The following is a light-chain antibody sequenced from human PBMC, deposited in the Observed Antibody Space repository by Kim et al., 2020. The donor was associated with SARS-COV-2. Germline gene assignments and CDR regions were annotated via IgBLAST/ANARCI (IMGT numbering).Light chain of an antibody. CDR1: QSISSS. J-gene: IGKJ5*01. V-gene: IGKV1-39*01. Sequence: DIQMTQSPSSPSASVGDRVTITCRASQSISSSLNWYQQKPGKAPKLLIYAASSLQSGVPSRFSGSGSGTDFTLTISSLQPEDFATYYSQQSYSTPFTFGQGTRLEIK. CDR3: QQSYSTPFT. CDR2: AAS.